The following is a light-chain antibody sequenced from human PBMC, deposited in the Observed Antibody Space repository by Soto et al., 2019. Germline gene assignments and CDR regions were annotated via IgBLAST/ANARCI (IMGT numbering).Light chain of an antibody. CDR2: DAS. V-gene: IGKV3-11*01. CDR1: QSISTY. J-gene: IGKJ4*01. CDR3: QQRRNWPPLT. Sequence: PGERATLSCTASQSISTYLTWYQHKPGQAPRLLIYDASRRAPGIPARFSGSGSGTDFTPTISSLEPEDFAVYYCQQRRNWPPLTFGGGTKVEIK.